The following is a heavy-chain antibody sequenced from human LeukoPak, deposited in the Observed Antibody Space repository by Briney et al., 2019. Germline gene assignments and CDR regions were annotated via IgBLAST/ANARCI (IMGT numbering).Heavy chain of an antibody. CDR1: GFTFSSYW. Sequence: GGSLRLSCAASGFTFSSYWMSWVRQAPGKGLEWVANIKQDGSEKYYVGSVKGRFTISRDNAKNSLYLQMNSLRAEDTAIYYCARSWWIVVAPTADWFDPWGQGTLVTVSS. CDR2: IKQDGSEK. D-gene: IGHD2-2*01. J-gene: IGHJ5*02. CDR3: ARSWWIVVAPTADWFDP. V-gene: IGHV3-7*01.